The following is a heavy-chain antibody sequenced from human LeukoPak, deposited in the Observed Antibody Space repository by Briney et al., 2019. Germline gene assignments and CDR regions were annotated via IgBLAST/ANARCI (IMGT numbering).Heavy chain of an antibody. CDR1: GGSIRRYF. V-gene: IGHV4-59*08. D-gene: IGHD6-19*01. Sequence: PSETLSLTCTVSGGSIRRYFWSWIRQPPEKGLEWIGYMHHSGSTKHNPYLKSRVTISVDTSKNQFSLKLSSVTAADTAVYYCARHAAVEGSSGWSPLWWFDPWGQGTLVTVSS. CDR3: ARHAAVEGSSGWSPLWWFDP. CDR2: MHHSGST. J-gene: IGHJ5*02.